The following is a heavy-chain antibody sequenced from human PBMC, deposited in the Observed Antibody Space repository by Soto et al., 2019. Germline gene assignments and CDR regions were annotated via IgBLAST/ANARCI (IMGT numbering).Heavy chain of an antibody. Sequence: QITLKESGPPVVQPTQTLTLTCSFSGFSLSTSAEGVAWIRQPPGKALEWLALIYWDDDERYSPFLKSRLTIAKDTSENQVVLTMTNMDPVDTATYFCAHKGGRGAAMDVWGQGATVTVSS. CDR2: IYWDDDE. V-gene: IGHV2-5*02. D-gene: IGHD2-15*01. CDR3: AHKGGRGAAMDV. J-gene: IGHJ6*02. CDR1: GFSLSTSAEG.